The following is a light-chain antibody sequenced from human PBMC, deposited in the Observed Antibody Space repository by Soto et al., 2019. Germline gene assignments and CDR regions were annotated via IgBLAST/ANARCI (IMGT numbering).Light chain of an antibody. V-gene: IGKV3-20*01. CDR3: QHYGKLRT. Sequence: EIVLSLSPGTLSFSQGERATLSCRASQSVSSSYLAWYQQKSGQAPRLLIYRTSDRASGIPDRFSGSGSGTDFALTISGLEPDDFAVYYCQHYGKLRTFGQGTKVDIK. J-gene: IGKJ1*01. CDR1: QSVSSSY. CDR2: RTS.